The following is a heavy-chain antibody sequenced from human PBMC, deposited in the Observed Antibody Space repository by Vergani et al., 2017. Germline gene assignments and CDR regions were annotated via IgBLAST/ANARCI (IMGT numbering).Heavy chain of an antibody. D-gene: IGHD3-22*01. CDR2: ISAYNGNT. CDR3: ARLSYDTTPYLQGGYDC. CDR1: GYTFTSYG. Sequence: QVQLVQSGAEVKKPGASVKVSCKASGYTFTSYGISWVRQAPGQGLEWMGWISAYNGNTNYAQKFQGRVTITADESTSTAYMELSSLRSEDTAVYYCARLSYDTTPYLQGGYDCWGQGTLVSVSS. J-gene: IGHJ4*02. V-gene: IGHV1-18*01.